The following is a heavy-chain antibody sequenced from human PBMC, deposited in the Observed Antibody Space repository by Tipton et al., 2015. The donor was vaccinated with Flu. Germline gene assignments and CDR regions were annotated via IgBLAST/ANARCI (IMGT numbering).Heavy chain of an antibody. J-gene: IGHJ3*01. D-gene: IGHD1-1*01. V-gene: IGHV1-46*02. CDR1: GYTFDDYL. Sequence: GPEVKKPGASVKVSCKASGYTFDDYLIHWVRQAPGQGLEWMGIIYPAGGGISYAQKFQGRVIMTRDKSTGTVHMELSSLRSDDTAMYHCARDKGGGTYTFDVWGQGTMVTVSS. CDR2: IYPAGGGI. CDR3: ARDKGGGTYTFDV.